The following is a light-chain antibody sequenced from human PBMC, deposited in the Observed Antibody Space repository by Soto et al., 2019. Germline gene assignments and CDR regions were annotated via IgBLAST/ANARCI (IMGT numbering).Light chain of an antibody. CDR2: RSN. CDR1: TSNIGTNF. CDR3: AAWDDRMSGRV. Sequence: QAVVTQPPSASGTPGQRVTISCSGGTSNIGTNFVYWYHQLPGTAPKLLIYRSNQRPSGVSDRFSGSKSVTSASLAISGLRSEDEGDYYCAAWDDRMSGRVFGGGTKLTVL. V-gene: IGLV1-47*01. J-gene: IGLJ3*02.